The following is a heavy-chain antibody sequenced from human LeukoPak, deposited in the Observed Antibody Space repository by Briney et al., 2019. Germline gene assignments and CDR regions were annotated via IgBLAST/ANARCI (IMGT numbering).Heavy chain of an antibody. Sequence: SETLSLTCTVSGGSISSGDYYWSWIRRPPGKGLEWIGYIYYSGSTYYNPSLKSRVTISVDTSKNQFSLKLSSVTAADTAVYYCAREVGYYDSSGYYGFWFDPWGQGTLVTVSS. V-gene: IGHV4-30-4*01. J-gene: IGHJ5*02. CDR3: AREVGYYDSSGYYGFWFDP. CDR1: GGSISSGDYY. CDR2: IYYSGST. D-gene: IGHD3-22*01.